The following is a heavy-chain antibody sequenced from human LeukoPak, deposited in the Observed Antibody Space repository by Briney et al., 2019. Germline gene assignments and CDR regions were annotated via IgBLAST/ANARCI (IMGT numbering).Heavy chain of an antibody. J-gene: IGHJ4*02. CDR3: AIIARGHSYGEPFDY. Sequence: ASVKVSCKASGYTFTGYYMHWVRQAPGQGGEWMGWINPNSGGTNYAQKFQGRVTMTRDTSISTAYMELSRLRSDDTAVYYCAIIARGHSYGEPFDYWGQGTLVTVSS. CDR1: GYTFTGYY. CDR2: INPNSGGT. D-gene: IGHD5-18*01. V-gene: IGHV1-2*02.